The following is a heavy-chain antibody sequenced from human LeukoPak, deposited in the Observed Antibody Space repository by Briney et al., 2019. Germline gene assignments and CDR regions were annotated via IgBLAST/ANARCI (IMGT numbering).Heavy chain of an antibody. CDR1: GVSISSTTYY. J-gene: IGHJ4*02. Sequence: SETLSLTCTVSGVSISSTTYYWGWIRQPPGKGLEWIGSIFYLGSTYYSPSLKSRVTISVDKSKNQFSLKLSSVTAADTAVYYCARGHTLKLSSGWYDFDYWGQGTLVTVSS. V-gene: IGHV4-39*07. D-gene: IGHD6-19*01. CDR3: ARGHTLKLSSGWYDFDY. CDR2: IFYLGST.